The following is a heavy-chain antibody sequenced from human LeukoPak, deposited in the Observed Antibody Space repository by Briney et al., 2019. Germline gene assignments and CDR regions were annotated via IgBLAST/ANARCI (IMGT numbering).Heavy chain of an antibody. Sequence: ASVEVSCKASGYTFTSYYMHWVRQAPGQGLEWMGIINPSGGSTSYAQKFQGRVTMTGDTSTSTVYMELSSLRSEDTAVYYCARSHYDSSGYRGAFDIWGQGTMVTVSS. CDR2: INPSGGST. D-gene: IGHD3-22*01. CDR3: ARSHYDSSGYRGAFDI. J-gene: IGHJ3*02. CDR1: GYTFTSYY. V-gene: IGHV1-46*01.